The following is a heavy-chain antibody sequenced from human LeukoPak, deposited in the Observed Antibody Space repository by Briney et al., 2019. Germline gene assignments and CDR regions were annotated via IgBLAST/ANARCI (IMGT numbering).Heavy chain of an antibody. CDR1: GFTFSDYY. D-gene: IGHD2-2*01. V-gene: IGHV3-11*06. Sequence: GGSLRLSCAASGFTFSDYYMSWIRQAPGKGLEWVSYISSSTSYTNYADSMKGRFTISRDNAKNSLYLQMNSLRAEDTAVYYCAGGTYAFDIWGQGTMVTVSS. CDR2: ISSSTSYT. CDR3: AGGTYAFDI. J-gene: IGHJ3*02.